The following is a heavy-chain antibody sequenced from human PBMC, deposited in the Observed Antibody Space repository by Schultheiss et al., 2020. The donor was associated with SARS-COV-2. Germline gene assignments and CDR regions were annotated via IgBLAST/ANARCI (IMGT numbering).Heavy chain of an antibody. CDR1: GGSISSGGYY. Sequence: SETPSLTCTVSGGSISSGGYYWSWIRQHPGKGLEWIGYIYYSGSTYYNPSLKSRVTISVDTSKNQFSLKLSSVTAADTAVYYCATDYKDYGSSWTTKWGQGTLVTVSS. V-gene: IGHV4-31*03. J-gene: IGHJ4*02. CDR3: ATDYKDYGSSWTTK. CDR2: IYYSGST. D-gene: IGHD4-17*01.